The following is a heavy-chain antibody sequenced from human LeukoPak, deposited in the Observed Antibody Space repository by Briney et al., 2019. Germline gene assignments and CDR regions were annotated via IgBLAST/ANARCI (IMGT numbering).Heavy chain of an antibody. CDR2: LYPGDSDS. Sequence: GESLKISCKAYGYSFFSNYWIAWVRQMPGKGLEWMGILYPGDSDSRYSPSFQGQVTTSADRSISTAYLHWSSLKVSGTAMYYCARASRDGYNQNFDYWGQGTLVTVSS. J-gene: IGHJ4*02. CDR3: ARASRDGYNQNFDY. CDR1: GYSFFSNYW. D-gene: IGHD5-24*01. V-gene: IGHV5-51*01.